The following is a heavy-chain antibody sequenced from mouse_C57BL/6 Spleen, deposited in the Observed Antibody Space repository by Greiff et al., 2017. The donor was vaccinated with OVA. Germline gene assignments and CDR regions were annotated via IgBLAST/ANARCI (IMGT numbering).Heavy chain of an antibody. V-gene: IGHV1-26*01. D-gene: IGHD2-4*01. CDR1: GYTFTDYY. J-gene: IGHJ4*01. Sequence: EVQLQQSGPELVKPGASVKISCKASGYTFTDYYMNWVKQSHGKSLEWIGDINPNNGGTSYNQKFKGKATLTVDKSSSTAYMELRSLTSEDSAVYDCARHYDYDGYAMDYWGQGTSVTVAS. CDR2: INPNNGGT. CDR3: ARHYDYDGYAMDY.